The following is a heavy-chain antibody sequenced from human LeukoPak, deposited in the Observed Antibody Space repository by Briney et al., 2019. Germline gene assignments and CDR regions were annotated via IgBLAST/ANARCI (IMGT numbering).Heavy chain of an antibody. V-gene: IGHV3-48*02. CDR1: GFTFSAYN. CDR3: ARVGSGGSSGGDD. Sequence: GGSLRLSCAASGFTFSAYNMNWVRQAPGKGLEWISYISSGSGAMYYAASVKGRFTISRDNAKNSLYLQMNGLRDEDTAEYYCARVGSGGSSGGDDWGQGTIVTVAS. CDR2: ISSGSGAM. J-gene: IGHJ4*02. D-gene: IGHD4-23*01.